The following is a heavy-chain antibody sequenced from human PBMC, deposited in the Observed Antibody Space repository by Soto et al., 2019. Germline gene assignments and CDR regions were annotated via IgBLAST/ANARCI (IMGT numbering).Heavy chain of an antibody. CDR3: ASPYYYDSSGHLDY. CDR2: IIPIFGTA. D-gene: IGHD3-22*01. V-gene: IGHV1-69*13. Sequence: GASVKVSCKASGGTFSSYAISWVRQAPGQGLEWMGGIIPIFGTANYAQKFQGRVTITADESTSTAYMELSSLRSEDTAVYYCASPYYYDSSGHLDYRGQGTLVTVSS. CDR1: GGTFSSYA. J-gene: IGHJ4*02.